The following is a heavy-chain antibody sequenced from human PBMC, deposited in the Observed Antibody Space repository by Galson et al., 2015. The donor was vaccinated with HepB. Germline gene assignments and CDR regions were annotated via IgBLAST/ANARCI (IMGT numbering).Heavy chain of an antibody. Sequence: SLRLSCAASGFTFSTYGMYWVRQAPGKGLEWVSTIWFDGSNEDYADSVKGRFTISRDNAKNTLYLEINSVRAEDTAVYYCARRGTSSGYYYADYWGQGTLVTVSS. CDR2: IWFDGSNE. D-gene: IGHD3-22*01. CDR3: ARRGTSSGYYYADY. V-gene: IGHV3-33*01. J-gene: IGHJ4*02. CDR1: GFTFSTYG.